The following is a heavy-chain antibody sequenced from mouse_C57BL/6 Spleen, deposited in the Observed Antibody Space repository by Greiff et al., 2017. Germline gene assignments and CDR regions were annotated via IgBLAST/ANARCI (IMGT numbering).Heavy chain of an antibody. CDR2: INPNNGGT. CDR1: GYTFTDYY. J-gene: IGHJ3*01. Sequence: VQLQQSGPELVKPGASVKISCKASGYTFTDYYMNWVKQSHGKSLEWIGDINPNNGGTSYNQKFKGKATLTVDKSSSTAYMELRSLTSEDSAVYYCARPSDGYSFAYWGQGTLVTVSA. CDR3: ARPSDGYSFAY. D-gene: IGHD2-3*01. V-gene: IGHV1-26*01.